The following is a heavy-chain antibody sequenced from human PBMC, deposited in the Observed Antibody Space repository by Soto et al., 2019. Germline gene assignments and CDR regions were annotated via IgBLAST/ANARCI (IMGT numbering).Heavy chain of an antibody. Sequence: QVQLVQSGAEVKKPGSSVKVSCKASGGTFSSYTISWVRQAPGQGLEWMGRIIPILGIANYAQKFQGRVTITADKSTSTAYKELSSLRSEDTAVYYCASKIAVAGTFDYWGQGTLVTVSS. D-gene: IGHD6-19*01. CDR1: GGTFSSYT. CDR2: IIPILGIA. V-gene: IGHV1-69*02. CDR3: ASKIAVAGTFDY. J-gene: IGHJ4*02.